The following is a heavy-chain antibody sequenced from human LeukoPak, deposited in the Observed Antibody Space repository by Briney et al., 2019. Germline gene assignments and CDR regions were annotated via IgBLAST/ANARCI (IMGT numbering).Heavy chain of an antibody. V-gene: IGHV4-34*01. J-gene: IGHJ4*02. CDR1: GESFSGYY. CDR3: ARERRGYSYGNFDY. CDR2: INHSGST. Sequence: SETLSLTCAVYGESFSGYYWSWIRQPPGKGLEWIGEINHSGSTNYNPSLKSRVTISVDTSKNQFSLQLNSVTPEDTAVYYCARERRGYSYGNFDYWGQGTLVTVSS. D-gene: IGHD5-18*01.